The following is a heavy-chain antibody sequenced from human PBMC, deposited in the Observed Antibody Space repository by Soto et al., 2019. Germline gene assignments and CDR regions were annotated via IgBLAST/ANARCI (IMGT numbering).Heavy chain of an antibody. J-gene: IGHJ2*01. D-gene: IGHD3-3*01. V-gene: IGHV4-30-2*01. CDR2: IFHSGAT. CDR1: GGSISSGNFS. CDR3: VRVKVGDLFRFNWFFDL. Sequence: SETLSLTCTVSGGSISSGNFSWSWIRQTPGKGLEWIGYIFHSGATFYNSSLKTRVAISVDRPKNQFSLKLRSVSEADTAVYYRVRVKVGDLFRFNWFFDLWGRGTLVTVPS.